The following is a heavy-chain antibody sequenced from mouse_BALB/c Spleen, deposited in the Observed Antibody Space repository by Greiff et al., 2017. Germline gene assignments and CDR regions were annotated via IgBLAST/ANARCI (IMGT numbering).Heavy chain of an antibody. J-gene: IGHJ2*01. D-gene: IGHD1-1*01. CDR1: GFNIKDTY. Sequence: EVQLVESGAELVKPGASVKLSCTASGFNIKDTYMHWVKQRPEQGLEWIGRIDPANGNTKYDPKFQGKATITADTSSNTAYLQLSSLTSEDTAVYYCARGFYYGSVDYWGQGTTLTVSS. CDR3: ARGFYYGSVDY. CDR2: IDPANGNT. V-gene: IGHV14-3*02.